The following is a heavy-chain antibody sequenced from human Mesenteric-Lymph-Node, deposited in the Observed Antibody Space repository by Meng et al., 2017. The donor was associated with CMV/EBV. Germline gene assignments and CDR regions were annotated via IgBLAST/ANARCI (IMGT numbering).Heavy chain of an antibody. CDR2: SSGSDGST. CDR3: ARDSLRGVHLFDD. CDR1: GFISSYA. V-gene: IGHV3-23*01. Sequence: GESLKISCAASGFISSYAMSWVRQAPGKGLEWVSASSGSDGSTYYADSVKGRFTISRDTSKNMVYLQMKGLRPEDTAVYYCARDSLRGVHLFDDWGQGTLVTVSS. D-gene: IGHD3-10*01. J-gene: IGHJ4*02.